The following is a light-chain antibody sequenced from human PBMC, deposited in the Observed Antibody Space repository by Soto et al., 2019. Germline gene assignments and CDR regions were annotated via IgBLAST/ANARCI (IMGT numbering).Light chain of an antibody. CDR3: QQYGTSLLT. CDR1: QSVSSTY. V-gene: IGKV3-20*01. Sequence: EIVLTQSPGTLSLSPGERVTLSCRASQSVSSTYLAWYQQKPGQAPRLLIYDASSRATGIPDRFSGSGSGTDFTLTISRLEPEDSALYYCQQYGTSLLTFGGGTKVHIK. CDR2: DAS. J-gene: IGKJ4*01.